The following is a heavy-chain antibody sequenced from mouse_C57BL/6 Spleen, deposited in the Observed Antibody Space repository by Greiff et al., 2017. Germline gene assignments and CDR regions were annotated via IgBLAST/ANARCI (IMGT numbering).Heavy chain of an antibody. D-gene: IGHD1-1*01. CDR2: INPNNGGT. J-gene: IGHJ2*01. CDR1: GYTFTDYY. V-gene: IGHV1-26*01. Sequence: EVQLQQSGPELVKPGASVKISCKASGYTFTDYYMNWVKQSHGKSLEWIGDINPNNGGTSYNQKFKGKATLTVDKSSSTAYMELRSLTSEDSAVYYCARGFTTVPHFDYWGQGTTLTVSS. CDR3: ARGFTTVPHFDY.